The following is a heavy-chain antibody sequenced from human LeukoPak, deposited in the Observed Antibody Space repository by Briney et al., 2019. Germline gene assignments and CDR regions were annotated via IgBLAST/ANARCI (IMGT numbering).Heavy chain of an antibody. Sequence: GGSLRLSCAASGFTVSGSAMHWVRQASGKGLEWLGRVRSKGYNYATAYGASVKDRFIISRDDSKSTAYLRMSSLKSEDTAVYYCATLGETSGWYPGHWGQGTLVTVSS. J-gene: IGHJ4*02. D-gene: IGHD6-19*01. CDR2: VRSKGYNYAT. CDR3: ATLGETSGWYPGH. CDR1: GFTVSGSA. V-gene: IGHV3-73*01.